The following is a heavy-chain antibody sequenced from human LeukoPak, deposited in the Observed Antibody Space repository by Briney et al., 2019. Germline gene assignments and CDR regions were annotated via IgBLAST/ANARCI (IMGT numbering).Heavy chain of an antibody. CDR2: INHSGST. D-gene: IGHD2-15*01. Sequence: SETLSLTCAVYGGSFSGYYWSWIRQPPGKGLEWIGEINHSGSTNYNPSLKSRVTISVEPSKNQFSLKLSSVTAADTAVYYCARGQKLGYCSGGSCYGPDFDYWGQGTLVTVSS. CDR3: ARGQKLGYCSGGSCYGPDFDY. J-gene: IGHJ4*02. V-gene: IGHV4-34*01. CDR1: GGSFSGYY.